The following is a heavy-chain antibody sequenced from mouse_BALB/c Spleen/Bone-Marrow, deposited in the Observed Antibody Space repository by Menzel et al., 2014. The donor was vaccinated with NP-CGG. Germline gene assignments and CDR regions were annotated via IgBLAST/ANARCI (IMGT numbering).Heavy chain of an antibody. Sequence: EVKLMESGGGLVQPGGSRKLSCAASGFTFSSLGMHWVRQAPEKGLEWVAYISNGSSPIYYADTVKGRFTMSKGNPKNTLFLQMTSLRSEDTAMYYCARKGAMITHYFAMDYWGQGTSVTVSS. V-gene: IGHV5-17*02. CDR2: ISNGSSPI. D-gene: IGHD2-4*01. CDR3: ARKGAMITHYFAMDY. CDR1: GFTFSSLG. J-gene: IGHJ4*01.